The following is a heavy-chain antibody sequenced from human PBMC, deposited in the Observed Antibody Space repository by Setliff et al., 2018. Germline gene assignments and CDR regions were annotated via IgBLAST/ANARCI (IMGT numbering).Heavy chain of an antibody. J-gene: IGHJ3*02. CDR1: GGTYSDYY. CDR3: IRDTSGRDAFDI. Sequence: ETLSLTCTAYGGTYSDYYWTWVRQAPGKGLEWVSGISGYGSRTYYADSVKGRSTISRDNSQNTMYLQMNSLRAEDTAVYYCIRDTSGRDAFDIWGQGTMVTVSS. D-gene: IGHD6-19*01. CDR2: ISGYGSRT. V-gene: IGHV3-23*01.